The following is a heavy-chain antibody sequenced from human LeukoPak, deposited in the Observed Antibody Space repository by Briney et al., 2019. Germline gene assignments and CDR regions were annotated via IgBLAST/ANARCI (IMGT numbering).Heavy chain of an antibody. CDR3: ASLYYDYVWGSYRYEDAFDI. V-gene: IGHV1-46*01. CDR2: INPSGGST. Sequence: ASVKVSCKASGYTFTSYYMHWVRQAPGQGLECMGIINPSGGSTSYAQKFQGRVTMTRDTSTSTVYMELSSLRSEDTAVYYCASLYYDYVWGSYRYEDAFDIWGQGTMVTVSS. D-gene: IGHD3-16*02. J-gene: IGHJ3*02. CDR1: GYTFTSYY.